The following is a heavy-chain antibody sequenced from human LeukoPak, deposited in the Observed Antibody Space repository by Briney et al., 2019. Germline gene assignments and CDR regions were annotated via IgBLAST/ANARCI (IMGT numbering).Heavy chain of an antibody. D-gene: IGHD3-22*01. CDR3: AREYYDSNKAPALDI. V-gene: IGHV4-61*02. Sequence: PSETLSLTCTVSGGAINSGSYYWSWIRQSAGKGLEWIGRIYTSGTTYSNPSLKSRATITENTSKKQFSLKLSSVTAADMAVYYCAREYYDSNKAPALDIWGQGTMVSVSS. CDR2: IYTSGTT. J-gene: IGHJ3*02. CDR1: GGAINSGSYY.